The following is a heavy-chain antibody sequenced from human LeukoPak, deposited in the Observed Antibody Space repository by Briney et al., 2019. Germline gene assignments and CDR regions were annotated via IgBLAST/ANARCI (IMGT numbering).Heavy chain of an antibody. Sequence: ASLKVSCKASGYTFIDYFIHWMRQTPGQGPEWLGWINPNSGVTRYAQKFQDRVTMTRDTAAYMELSSLTSDDTAVYYCARAVSGTLGGAFDIWGQGTAVTVSS. D-gene: IGHD1-7*01. CDR1: GYTFIDYF. J-gene: IGHJ3*02. CDR3: ARAVSGTLGGAFDI. V-gene: IGHV1-2*02. CDR2: INPNSGVT.